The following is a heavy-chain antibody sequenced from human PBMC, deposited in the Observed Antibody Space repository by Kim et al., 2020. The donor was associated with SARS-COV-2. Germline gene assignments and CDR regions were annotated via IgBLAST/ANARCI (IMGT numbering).Heavy chain of an antibody. V-gene: IGHV3-15*01. CDR3: TTMASASFDY. CDR1: GFTFIDAW. D-gene: IGHD5-12*01. CDR2: IKSKTDGGTT. Sequence: GGSLRLSCAASGFTFIDAWMSWVRQAPGKGLEWVVLIKSKTDGGTTDYAAPVKGRFTISRDVSQNTLYLQMNSLKTEDTAIYYCTTMASASFDYWGQGTLVTVSP. J-gene: IGHJ4*02.